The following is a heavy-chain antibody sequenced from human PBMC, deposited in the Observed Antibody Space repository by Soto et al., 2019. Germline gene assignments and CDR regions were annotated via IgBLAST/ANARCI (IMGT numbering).Heavy chain of an antibody. CDR3: AKDIRRHAVTTLLDY. D-gene: IGHD4-17*01. CDR2: ISWNSGSI. J-gene: IGHJ4*02. Sequence: PGGSLRLSCAASGFTFDDYAMHWVRQAPGKGLEWVSGISWNSGSIGYADSVKGRFTISRDNAKNSLYLQMNSLRAEDTALYYCAKDIRRHAVTTLLDYWGQGTLVTVSS. V-gene: IGHV3-9*01. CDR1: GFTFDDYA.